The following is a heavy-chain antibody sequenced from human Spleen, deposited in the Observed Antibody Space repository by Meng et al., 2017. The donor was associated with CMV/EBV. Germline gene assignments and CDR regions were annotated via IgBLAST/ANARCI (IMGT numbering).Heavy chain of an antibody. CDR3: GKGFGAFHYYGVDV. Sequence: GESLKISCAASGFIFTTYGMHWVRQAPGKGLEWVAFIRYDGGNKYYADSAKGRFTISRDNSKNTLYLQMNSLRAEDRAMYYCGKGFGAFHYYGVDVWGQGTTVTVSS. J-gene: IGHJ6*02. D-gene: IGHD3-10*01. CDR2: IRYDGGNK. CDR1: GFIFTTYG. V-gene: IGHV3-30*02.